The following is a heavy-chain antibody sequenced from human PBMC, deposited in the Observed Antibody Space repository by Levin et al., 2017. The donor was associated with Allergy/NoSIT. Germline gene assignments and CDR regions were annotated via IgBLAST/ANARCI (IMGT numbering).Heavy chain of an antibody. CDR3: AKEGGRAEAATGGFGYYYYGLDV. D-gene: IGHD3-16*01. J-gene: IGHJ6*02. V-gene: IGHV3-23*01. CDR1: GFTFSNYA. Sequence: GASVKVSCAASGFTFSNYAMRWVRQAPGKGLEWVSGVSGDGETTYYADSVKGRFTISRDNSTNTVYLQMNSLRAGDTAVYYCAKEGGRAEAATGGFGYYYYGLDVWGHGTKVTVSS. CDR2: VSGDGETT.